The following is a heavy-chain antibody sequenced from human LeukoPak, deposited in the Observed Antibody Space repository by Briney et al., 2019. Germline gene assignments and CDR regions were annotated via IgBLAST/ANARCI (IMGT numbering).Heavy chain of an antibody. D-gene: IGHD3-10*01. J-gene: IGHJ4*02. CDR2: ICYDGSNK. CDR3: ASEALRFGESVLYYFDY. Sequence: GRAVRLSCAASGFTYSSYGKHGVRQARGKGLEGGAVICYDGSNKYYADAVKGRFTISRDNYKNRLYLQMNSLRAEDTAVYYCASEALRFGESVLYYFDYWGQGTLVTVSS. V-gene: IGHV3-33*01. CDR1: GFTYSSYG.